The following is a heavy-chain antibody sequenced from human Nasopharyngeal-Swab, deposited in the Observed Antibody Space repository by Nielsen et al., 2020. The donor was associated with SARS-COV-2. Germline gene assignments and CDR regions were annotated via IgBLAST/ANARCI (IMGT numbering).Heavy chain of an antibody. J-gene: IGHJ4*02. Sequence: GGSLRLSCAASGFTFSTYRMNWVRQAPGKGLEWVSYISSSSSPTYYADSVKGRFTISRDNAKNSLYLQMNSLRDEDTAVYYCARDVAAGTTTGLGYWGQGTLVTVSS. V-gene: IGHV3-48*02. CDR1: GFTFSTYR. D-gene: IGHD1-7*01. CDR2: ISSSSSPT. CDR3: ARDVAAGTTTGLGY.